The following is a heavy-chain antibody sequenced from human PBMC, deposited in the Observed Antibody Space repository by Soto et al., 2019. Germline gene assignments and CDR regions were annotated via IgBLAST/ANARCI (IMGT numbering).Heavy chain of an antibody. CDR2: IIPIFGTA. J-gene: IGHJ3*02. CDR1: GGTFSSYA. CDR3: ARVAPWIVVVTAIPKDAFDI. Sequence: GASVKVSCKASGGTFSSYAISWVRQAPGQGLEWMGGIIPIFGTANYAQKFQGRVTITADESTSTAYMELSSLRSEDTAVYYCARVAPWIVVVTAIPKDAFDIWGQGTMVTVSS. V-gene: IGHV1-69*13. D-gene: IGHD2-21*02.